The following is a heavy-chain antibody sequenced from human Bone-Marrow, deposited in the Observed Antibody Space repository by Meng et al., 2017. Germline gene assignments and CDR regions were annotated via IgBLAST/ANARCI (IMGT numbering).Heavy chain of an antibody. Sequence: GESLKISCAASGFTFSSYSMNWVRQAPGKGLEWVSSISSSSSYIYYADSVTGRFTISRDNAKNSLYLQMNSLRAEDTAVYYCARRVGVRRNLVGMDVWGQGTTVTVSS. D-gene: IGHD3-10*01. CDR3: ARRVGVRRNLVGMDV. CDR2: ISSSSSYI. J-gene: IGHJ6*02. CDR1: GFTFSSYS. V-gene: IGHV3-21*01.